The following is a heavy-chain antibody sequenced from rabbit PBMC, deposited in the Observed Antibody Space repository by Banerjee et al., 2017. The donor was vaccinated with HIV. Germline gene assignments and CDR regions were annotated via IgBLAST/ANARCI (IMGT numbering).Heavy chain of an antibody. Sequence: QEQLEESGGDLVKPEGSLTLTCTASGFDLSSYYWICWVRQAPGKGLEWIACIYGGSSGSTYYASWAKGRFTISKSSSTTVTLQMTSLTAADTATYFCARDHVGHAGSGYVTEFSLWGQGTLVTVS. J-gene: IGHJ4*01. V-gene: IGHV1S45*01. CDR2: IYGGSSGST. D-gene: IGHD8-1*01. CDR1: GFDLSSYYW. CDR3: ARDHVGHAGSGYVTEFSL.